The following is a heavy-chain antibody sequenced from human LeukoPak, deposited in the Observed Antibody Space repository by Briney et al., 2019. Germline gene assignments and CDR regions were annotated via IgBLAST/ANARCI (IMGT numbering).Heavy chain of an antibody. CDR3: AKGGTVVPAAIGYFDL. Sequence: PGRSLRLSCAASGFTFSSYGMHWVRQAPGKGLEWVAVIWYGGSNKYYADSVKGRFTISRDNSKNTLYLQMNSLRAEDTAVYYCAKGGTVVPAAIGYFDLWGRGTLVTVSS. J-gene: IGHJ2*01. CDR2: IWYGGSNK. V-gene: IGHV3-30*18. CDR1: GFTFSSYG. D-gene: IGHD2-2*01.